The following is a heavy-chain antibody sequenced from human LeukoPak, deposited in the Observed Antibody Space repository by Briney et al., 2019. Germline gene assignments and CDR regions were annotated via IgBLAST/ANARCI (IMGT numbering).Heavy chain of an antibody. V-gene: IGHV3-21*01. J-gene: IGHJ4*02. CDR2: ISSSSSYI. CDR3: ARDEVGGYIWSGYYSRSGIDY. CDR1: GFTFSSYS. Sequence: GGSLRLSCAASGFTFSSYSMNWVRQAPGKGLEWVSSISSSSSYIYYADSVKGRFTISRDNAKNSLYLQMNSLRAEDTAVYYCARDEVGGYIWSGYYSRSGIDYWGQGTLVTVSS. D-gene: IGHD3-3*01.